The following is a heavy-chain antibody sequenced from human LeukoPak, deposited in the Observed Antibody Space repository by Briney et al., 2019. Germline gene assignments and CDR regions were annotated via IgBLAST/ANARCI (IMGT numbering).Heavy chain of an antibody. CDR2: INWNGGST. CDR1: GFTFDDYG. V-gene: IGHV3-20*04. D-gene: IGHD2-2*01. Sequence: GGSLRLSCAASGFTFDDYGMSWVRQAPGKGLEWVSGINWNGGSTGYADSVKGRFTISRDNAKNSLYLQMNSLRAEDTALYYCARVAVPAVPYYYYCMDVWGKGATVTVSS. CDR3: ARVAVPAVPYYYYCMDV. J-gene: IGHJ6*03.